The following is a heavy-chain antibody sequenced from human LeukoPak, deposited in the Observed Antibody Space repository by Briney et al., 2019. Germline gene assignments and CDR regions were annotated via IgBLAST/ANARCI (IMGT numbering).Heavy chain of an antibody. D-gene: IGHD4-17*01. V-gene: IGHV3-53*01. CDR1: GFTVSSNY. CDR2: IYSGGST. Sequence: GGSLRLSCAASGFTVSSNYMSWVRQAPGKGLEWVSVIYSGGSTYYADYVKGRFTISRDNSKNTLYLQMNSLRAEDTAVYYCATTTVTNEGDYWGQGTLVTVSS. CDR3: ATTTVTNEGDY. J-gene: IGHJ4*02.